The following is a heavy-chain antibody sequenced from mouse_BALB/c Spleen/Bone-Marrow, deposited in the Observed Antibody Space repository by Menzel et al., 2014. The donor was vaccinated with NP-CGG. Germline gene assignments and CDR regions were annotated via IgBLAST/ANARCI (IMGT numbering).Heavy chain of an antibody. CDR2: ISSGGHYT. Sequence: EVKLVESGGGLVKPGGSPKLSCAASGSTFSSYSMSWVRQTPEKRLEWVATISSGGHYTYYPDSVKGRFTISRDNAKNTLYLQMSSLKSEDTAMYYCSKDGGYDYSYYFDYWGQGTTLTVSS. CDR1: GSTFSSYS. D-gene: IGHD2-4*01. J-gene: IGHJ2*01. V-gene: IGHV5-6-4*01. CDR3: SKDGGYDYSYYFDY.